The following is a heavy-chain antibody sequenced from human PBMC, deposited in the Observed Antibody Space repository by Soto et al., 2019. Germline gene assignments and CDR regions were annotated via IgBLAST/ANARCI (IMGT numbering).Heavy chain of an antibody. D-gene: IGHD7-27*01. V-gene: IGHV3-21*01. Sequence: EVQLVESGGGLVKPGGSLTLSCVASGFSFSKYAMNWARQAPGKGLEWVSSISSSGYYIHYADSVKGRFTVSRDTASNSVFLQMNSLRGEDTAVYFCARQFWDYDYYGMDVWGQGTTVTVSS. CDR3: ARQFWDYDYYGMDV. CDR1: GFSFSKYA. CDR2: ISSSGYYI. J-gene: IGHJ6*02.